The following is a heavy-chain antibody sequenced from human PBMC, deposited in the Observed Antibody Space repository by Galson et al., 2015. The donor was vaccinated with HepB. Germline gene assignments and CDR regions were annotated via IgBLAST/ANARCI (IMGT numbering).Heavy chain of an antibody. CDR2: IYWDGNE. D-gene: IGHD3-10*01. V-gene: IGHV2-5*02. Sequence: PALVKPTQTLTLTCTFSGFSLSSSGVGVGWIRQPPGKALEWLALIYWDGNERYSSSLKTRLTITKDTSKNQVFLTMTNMDPVDTATYYCGHRRSAMVRGADVAWFDPWGQGTLVTVSS. CDR3: GHRRSAMVRGADVAWFDP. CDR1: GFSLSSSGVG. J-gene: IGHJ5*02.